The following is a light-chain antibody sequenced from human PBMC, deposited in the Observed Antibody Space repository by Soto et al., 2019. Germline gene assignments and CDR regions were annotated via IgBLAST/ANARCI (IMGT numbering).Light chain of an antibody. Sequence: AIRMTQSPSSLSASTGDRVTITCRASQGISSYLAWYKQKPVKAPKLLIYAASTFQSGVPSRFSGSGSGTDFTLTISCLQSEDFATYYCQQYYSYPFTFGPGTKVDIK. CDR3: QQYYSYPFT. CDR2: AAS. V-gene: IGKV1-8*01. CDR1: QGISSY. J-gene: IGKJ3*01.